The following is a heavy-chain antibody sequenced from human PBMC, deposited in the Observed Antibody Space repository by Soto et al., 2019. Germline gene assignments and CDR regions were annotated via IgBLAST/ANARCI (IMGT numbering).Heavy chain of an antibody. V-gene: IGHV3-21*01. CDR2: ISSSSSYI. D-gene: IGHD2-15*01. CDR3: ARGRGSGGSRYNWFDP. Sequence: EVQLVESGGGLVKPGGSLRLSCAASGFTFSSYSMNWVRQGPGKGLEWVSSISSSSSYIYYADSVKGRFTISRDNAKNSLYLQMNSLRAEDTAVYYCARGRGSGGSRYNWFDPWGQGTLVTVSS. CDR1: GFTFSSYS. J-gene: IGHJ5*02.